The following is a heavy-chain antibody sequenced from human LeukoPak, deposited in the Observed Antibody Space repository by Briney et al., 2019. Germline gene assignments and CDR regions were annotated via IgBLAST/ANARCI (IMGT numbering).Heavy chain of an antibody. Sequence: TVKVSCRASGGTFSSYAISWVRQAPGQGLEWMGRIIPIFGTANYAQKFQGRVTITTDESTSTAYMELSSLRSEDTAVYYCARTSGGVKPWKSLDYWGQGTLVTVSS. CDR3: ARTSGGVKPWKSLDY. V-gene: IGHV1-69*05. CDR1: GGTFSSYA. CDR2: IIPIFGTA. J-gene: IGHJ4*02. D-gene: IGHD1-1*01.